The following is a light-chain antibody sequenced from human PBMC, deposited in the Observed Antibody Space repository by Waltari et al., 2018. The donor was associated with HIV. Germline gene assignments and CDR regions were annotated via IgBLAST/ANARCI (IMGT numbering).Light chain of an antibody. J-gene: IGLJ2*01. CDR2: DVN. CDR3: SSYAGRNNRLV. CDR1: RNDVGNYAY. Sequence: QSALTQPPSASGYPGQSVTISCTGTRNDVGNYAYVSWYQQHPGKAPKLLIYDVNQRPSGVPDRFSGSKSDNTASLTVSGLQAEDEADYYCSSYAGRNNRLVFGGGTKMTVL. V-gene: IGLV2-8*01.